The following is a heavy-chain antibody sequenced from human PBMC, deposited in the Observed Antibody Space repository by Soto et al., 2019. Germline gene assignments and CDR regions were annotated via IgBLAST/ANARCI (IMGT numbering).Heavy chain of an antibody. D-gene: IGHD5-18*01. CDR3: ARAWPSVDSYGSGVMDV. Sequence: QVQLQESGPGLVKPSETLSVTCAVSGGSHSSSNWWNCVRQPPGKGLEWIGEIYHRGSTNYNPSLRSRVTISLDNSKNQCSLRVKSVTAADTAEYYCARAWPSVDSYGSGVMDVWGQGTTVTVSS. CDR1: GGSHSSSNW. V-gene: IGHV4-4*02. J-gene: IGHJ6*02. CDR2: IYHRGST.